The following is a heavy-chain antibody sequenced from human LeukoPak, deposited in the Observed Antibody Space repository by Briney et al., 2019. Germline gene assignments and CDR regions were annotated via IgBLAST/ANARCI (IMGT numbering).Heavy chain of an antibody. CDR1: GVTFRSYA. Sequence: ASVKVSCKASGVTFRSYAISWVRQAPGQGLEWMGWINPNSGGTNYAQKFQGRVTMTRDTSITTTYMELSRLRSDDTAVYYCARVVTTTWNSYTGWFDPWGQGTLVTVSS. D-gene: IGHD4-11*01. CDR2: INPNSGGT. J-gene: IGHJ5*02. CDR3: ARVVTTTWNSYTGWFDP. V-gene: IGHV1-2*02.